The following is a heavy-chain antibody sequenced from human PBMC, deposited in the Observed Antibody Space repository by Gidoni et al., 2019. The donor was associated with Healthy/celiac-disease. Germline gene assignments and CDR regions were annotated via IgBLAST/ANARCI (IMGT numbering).Heavy chain of an antibody. D-gene: IGHD3-22*01. CDR2: ISRSGSTI. CDR1: GFTFSSYE. CDR3: ARDGDRLDSSGSLFDY. J-gene: IGHJ4*02. Sequence: EVPLVASGGGLVQPAGSLRLSCAASGFTFSSYEMNWVRQAPGKGLEWVSYISRSGSTIYYADSVKGRFTISRDNAKNSLYLQMNSLRAEDTAVYYCARDGDRLDSSGSLFDYWGQGTLVTVSS. V-gene: IGHV3-48*03.